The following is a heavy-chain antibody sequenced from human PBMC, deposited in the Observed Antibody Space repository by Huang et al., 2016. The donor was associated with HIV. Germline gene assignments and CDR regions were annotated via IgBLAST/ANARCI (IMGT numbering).Heavy chain of an antibody. CDR3: ARDPYYSNRWKRNDASFL. CDR2: VGSASREP. Sequence: QVQLVQSGGEVMQPGASVRVSCKASGYDFGSYGRSWVRQAPGQGREWVGWVGSASREPSSCQKSEGRVTITTDTATTTTYMELRSLRSDDTAMYYCARDPYYSNRWKRNDASFLWGQGTMITVSS. J-gene: IGHJ3*01. V-gene: IGHV1-18*01. CDR1: GYDFGSYG. D-gene: IGHD4-4*01.